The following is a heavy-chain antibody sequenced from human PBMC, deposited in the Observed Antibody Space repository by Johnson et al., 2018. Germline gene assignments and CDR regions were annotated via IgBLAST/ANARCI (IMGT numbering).Heavy chain of an antibody. CDR2: ISYDGSNK. CDR3: AKTFFWSGYQNYYYYDMDV. Sequence: VQLVESGGGVVQPGRSLRLSCAASGFTFSSYGMHWVRQAPGKGLEWVAVISYDGSNKYYADSVKGRFTISRDNSKNTLYLQMNSLRAEDTAVYYCAKTFFWSGYQNYYYYDMDVWGKGTTVTVSS. J-gene: IGHJ6*03. V-gene: IGHV3-30*18. D-gene: IGHD3-3*01. CDR1: GFTFSSYG.